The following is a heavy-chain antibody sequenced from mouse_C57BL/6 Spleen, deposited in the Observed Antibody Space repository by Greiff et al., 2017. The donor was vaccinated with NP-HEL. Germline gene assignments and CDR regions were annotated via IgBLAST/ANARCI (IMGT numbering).Heavy chain of an antibody. CDR2: IYPGGGYT. CDR3: ARSSYGSSYGYFDV. CDR1: GYTFTNYW. J-gene: IGHJ1*03. D-gene: IGHD1-1*01. V-gene: IGHV1-63*01. Sequence: VKLMESGAELVRPGASVKMSCKASGYTFTNYWIGWAKQRPGHGLEWIGDIYPGGGYTNYNEKFKGKATLTADKSSSTAYMQFSSLTSEDSAIYYCARSSYGSSYGYFDVWGTGTTVTVSS.